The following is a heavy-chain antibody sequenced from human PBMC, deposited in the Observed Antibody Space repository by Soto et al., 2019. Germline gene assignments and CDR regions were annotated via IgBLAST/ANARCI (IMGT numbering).Heavy chain of an antibody. CDR2: IYYSGST. CDR3: ARHGGGLWLPPSYYYGMDV. J-gene: IGHJ6*02. V-gene: IGHV4-39*01. D-gene: IGHD5-18*01. CDR1: GGSISSSSYY. Sequence: SETLSLTCTVSGGSISSSSYYWGWIRQPPGKGLEWIGSIYYSGSTYYNPSLKSRVTISVETSKNQFSLKLSSVTAADTAVYYCARHGGGLWLPPSYYYGMDVWGQGTTVTVSS.